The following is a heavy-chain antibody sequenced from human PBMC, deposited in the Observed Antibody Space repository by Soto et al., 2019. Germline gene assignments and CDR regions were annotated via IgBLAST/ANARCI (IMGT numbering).Heavy chain of an antibody. CDR3: ARSFCADDVSCTWFHP. CDR2: ISYTGTT. D-gene: IGHD2-8*01. J-gene: IGHJ5*02. Sequence: QVQLQESGPGLVRASETMSLTCTVSGGSISIRKYYWSWVRQPPGKGLEWIGYISYTGTTNYSPSLKSQVTIAVDTSKNQISLRVISLTAADTAVYYWARSFCADDVSCTWFHPWGQGTLVSVSS. V-gene: IGHV4-61*01. CDR1: GGSISIRKYY.